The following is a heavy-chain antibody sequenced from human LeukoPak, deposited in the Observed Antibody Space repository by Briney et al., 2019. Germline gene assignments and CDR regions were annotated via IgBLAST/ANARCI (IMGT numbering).Heavy chain of an antibody. CDR1: GFTFDDYT. CDR2: ISWDCGST. Sequence: PGGSLRLSCAASGFTFDDYTMHWVRHAPGKGLEWVSLISWDCGSTYYAGSVKGRFTISRDNSKNSLYLQMNSLRAEDTAVYYCAKTIATATTGIWGQGTLVTVSS. CDR3: AKTIATATTGI. D-gene: IGHD6-13*01. V-gene: IGHV3-43*01. J-gene: IGHJ4*02.